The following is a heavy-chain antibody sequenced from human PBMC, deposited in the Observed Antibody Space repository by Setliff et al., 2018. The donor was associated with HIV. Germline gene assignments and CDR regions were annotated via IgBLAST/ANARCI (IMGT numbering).Heavy chain of an antibody. CDR3: ARLAMRGVIGDPNWFDP. CDR1: GDSISRFS. Sequence: SETLSLTCNVSGDSISRFSWSWIRQPPGKGLEWIGHIYTSGSTNYNSSLKSRLTISVDTSKHQVSLKLTSVTAADTGVYYCARLAMRGVIGDPNWFDPWGQGTLVTVSS. J-gene: IGHJ5*02. CDR2: IYTSGST. D-gene: IGHD3-16*02. V-gene: IGHV4-4*08.